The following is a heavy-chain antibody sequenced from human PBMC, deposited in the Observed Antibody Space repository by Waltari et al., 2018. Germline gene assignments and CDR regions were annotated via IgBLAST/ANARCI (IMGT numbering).Heavy chain of an antibody. CDR2: IDPSDSYT. CDR1: GYDLSTYW. CDR3: ARTSTRDFYYMDV. J-gene: IGHJ6*03. Sequence: VQVVQSGAEVKERGESLRISCEGSGYDLSTYWITWVRLMPGKGLEWMGRIDPSDSYTNYSPSFRGHVTISVDRSISTAYIQWSGLRASDTAIYYCARTSTRDFYYMDVWGKGTTVTVSS. D-gene: IGHD1-1*01. V-gene: IGHV5-10-1*01.